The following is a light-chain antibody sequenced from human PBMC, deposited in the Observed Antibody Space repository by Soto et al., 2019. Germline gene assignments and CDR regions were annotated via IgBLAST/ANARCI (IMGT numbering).Light chain of an antibody. CDR2: EVS. J-gene: IGLJ2*01. V-gene: IGLV2-14*01. Sequence: QSALTQPASVSGSPGQSITISCTGTSSDVGGYNYVSWYQQHPGKAPKLMIYEVSNRPSGVSNRFSGSKSGNTASLTISGLKPKDEANYYGSSYPNSSTRVVFGGGTKLTVL. CDR1: SSDVGGYNY. CDR3: SSYPNSSTRVV.